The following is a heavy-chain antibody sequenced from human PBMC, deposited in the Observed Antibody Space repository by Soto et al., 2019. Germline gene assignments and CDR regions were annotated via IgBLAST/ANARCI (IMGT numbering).Heavy chain of an antibody. J-gene: IGHJ4*02. V-gene: IGHV4-61*01. Sequence: SETLSLRYTVSGGSVSSGSYCWSWIRQPPGKGLEWIGYIYYSGSTNYNPSLKSRVTISVDTSKNQFSLKLSSVTAADTAVYYCARSGAYYYDSSGYYYFDYWGQGTLVTVSS. CDR1: GGSVSSGSYC. D-gene: IGHD3-22*01. CDR3: ARSGAYYYDSSGYYYFDY. CDR2: IYYSGST.